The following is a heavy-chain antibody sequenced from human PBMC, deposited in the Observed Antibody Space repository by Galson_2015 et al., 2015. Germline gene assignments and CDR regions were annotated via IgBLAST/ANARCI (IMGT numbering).Heavy chain of an antibody. D-gene: IGHD3-9*01. Sequence: QSGAEVTKPGESLRISCKGSGYSFTSYWISWVRQMPGKGLEWMGRIDPSDSYTNYSPSFQGHVTISADKSISTAYLQWSSLKASDTAMYYCARHAAAGYDILTGYYTGGWYFDLWGRGTLVTVSS. CDR3: ARHAAAGYDILTGYYTGGWYFDL. CDR2: IDPSDSYT. V-gene: IGHV5-10-1*01. CDR1: GYSFTSYW. J-gene: IGHJ2*01.